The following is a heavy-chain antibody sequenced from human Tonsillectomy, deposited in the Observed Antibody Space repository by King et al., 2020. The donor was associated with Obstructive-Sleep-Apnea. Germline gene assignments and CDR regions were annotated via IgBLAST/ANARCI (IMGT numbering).Heavy chain of an antibody. D-gene: IGHD1-26*01. CDR1: GFTFSSYT. CDR2: ISSSHTYR. CDR3: AKQRTGVGATDY. Sequence: QLVQSGGGLVKPGGSLRLSCAASGFTFSSYTMNWVRQAPGKGLEWVASISSSHTYRFYSDSVRGRFTISRDNAENSLFLQMGSLRAEDTAMYYCAKQRTGVGATDYWGQGTLVTVSS. V-gene: IGHV3-21*01. J-gene: IGHJ4*02.